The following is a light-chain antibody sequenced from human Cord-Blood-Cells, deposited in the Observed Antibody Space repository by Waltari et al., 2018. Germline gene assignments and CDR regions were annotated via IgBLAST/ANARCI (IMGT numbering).Light chain of an antibody. Sequence: DIQMTQSPSTLSASVGARVTITCRASQSISSWLAWYQQKPGKAPKLLIYDASSLESGVPSRFSGSGSGTEFTLTISSLQPDDFATYYCQQYNSYSWTFGQGTKVGIK. CDR3: QQYNSYSWT. CDR1: QSISSW. CDR2: DAS. V-gene: IGKV1-5*01. J-gene: IGKJ1*01.